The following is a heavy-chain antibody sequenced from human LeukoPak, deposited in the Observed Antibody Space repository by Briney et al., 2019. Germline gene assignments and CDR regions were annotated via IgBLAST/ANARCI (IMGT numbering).Heavy chain of an antibody. D-gene: IGHD3-16*02. Sequence: GGSLRLSCTASGFTFADYAMSWFRQAPGKGLEWVGFIRSKAYGGTTEYAASVKGRFTISRDDSKTIAYLQMNSLKTEDTAVYYCARDLYDYVWGSYHHYWGQGTLVTVSS. CDR1: GFTFADYA. CDR2: IRSKAYGGTT. CDR3: ARDLYDYVWGSYHHY. J-gene: IGHJ4*02. V-gene: IGHV3-49*03.